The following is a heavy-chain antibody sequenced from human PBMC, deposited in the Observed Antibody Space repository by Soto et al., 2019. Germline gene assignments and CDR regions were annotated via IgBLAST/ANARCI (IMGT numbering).Heavy chain of an antibody. CDR3: ARDEIAAAGPASYYYYGMDV. CDR2: TYYRSKWYN. Sequence: PSQTLSLTCAISGDSVSSNSAAWNWIRQSPSRGLEWLGRTYYRSKWYNDYAVSVKSRITINPDTSKNQFSLQLNSVTPEDTAVYYCARDEIAAAGPASYYYYGMDVWGQGTTVTVSS. CDR1: GDSVSSNSAA. D-gene: IGHD6-13*01. J-gene: IGHJ6*02. V-gene: IGHV6-1*01.